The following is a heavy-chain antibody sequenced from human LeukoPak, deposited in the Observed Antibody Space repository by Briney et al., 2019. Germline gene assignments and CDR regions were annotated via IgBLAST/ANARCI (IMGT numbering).Heavy chain of an antibody. Sequence: SETLSLTCTVSGGSISSSSYYWGWIRQPPGKGLEWIGSIYYSGSTYYNPSLKSRVTISVDTSKNQFPLKLSSVTAADTAVYYCARGRRLADYFDYWGQGTLVTVSS. CDR2: IYYSGST. CDR3: ARGRRLADYFDY. V-gene: IGHV4-39*06. J-gene: IGHJ4*02. CDR1: GGSISSSSYY.